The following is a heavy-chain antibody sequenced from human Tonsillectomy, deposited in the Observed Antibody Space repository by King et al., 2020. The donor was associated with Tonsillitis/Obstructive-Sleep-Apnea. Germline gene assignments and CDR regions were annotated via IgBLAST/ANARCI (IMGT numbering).Heavy chain of an antibody. CDR3: ARHHTAGLRFLAPFDY. Sequence: VQLVESGGGLVQPGGSLRLSCAASGFTFSSYSMNWVRQAPGKGLEWVSYISSSSSTIYYADSVKGRFTISRDNAKNSLYLQMNSLRDEDTAVYYCARHHTAGLRFLAPFDYWGQGTLVTVSS. CDR2: ISSSSSTI. V-gene: IGHV3-48*02. J-gene: IGHJ4*02. D-gene: IGHD3-3*01. CDR1: GFTFSSYS.